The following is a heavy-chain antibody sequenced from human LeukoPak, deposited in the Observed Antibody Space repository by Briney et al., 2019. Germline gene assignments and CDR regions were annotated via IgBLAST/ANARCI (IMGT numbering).Heavy chain of an antibody. D-gene: IGHD3-22*01. J-gene: IGHJ4*02. V-gene: IGHV4-30-2*01. CDR3: ARGGSDYDSSGYYPLGY. CDR2: IYHSGST. Sequence: PSETLSLTCAVSGGSISSGGYSWSWIRQPPGKGLEWIGYIYHSGSTYYNPSLKSRVTISVDRSKNQFSLKLSSVTAADTAVYYCARGGSDYDSSGYYPLGYWGQGTLVTVSS. CDR1: GGSISSGGYS.